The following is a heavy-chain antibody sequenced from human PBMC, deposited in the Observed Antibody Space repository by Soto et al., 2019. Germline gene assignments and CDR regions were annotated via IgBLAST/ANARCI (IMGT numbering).Heavy chain of an antibody. Sequence: VQLVQSGAEVRKPGSSVKVSCKASGGDFKNFIIAWVRQAPGHGLEWMGGVIPIFGTPNFVQKFQDRVTITADEATSTTYMELRSLRSEDTAVYYCARVGSCLSSSCLSYGMDVWGQGTTVIFSS. J-gene: IGHJ6*02. D-gene: IGHD2-2*01. CDR2: VIPIFGTP. CDR1: GGDFKNFI. CDR3: ARVGSCLSSSCLSYGMDV. V-gene: IGHV1-69*01.